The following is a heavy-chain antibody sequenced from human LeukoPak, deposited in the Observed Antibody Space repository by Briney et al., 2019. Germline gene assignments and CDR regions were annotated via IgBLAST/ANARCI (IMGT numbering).Heavy chain of an antibody. CDR3: ARGYSLDY. CDR2: IYYSGST. Sequence: PSETLSLTCTVSGGSISSYYWSWIRQPPGKGLEWIGYIYYSGSTNYNPSLKSRVTISVDTSKNQFSLKLSSVTAADTAVYYCARGYSLDYWGQGTLVTVSS. V-gene: IGHV4-59*08. J-gene: IGHJ4*02. D-gene: IGHD5-18*01. CDR1: GGSISSYY.